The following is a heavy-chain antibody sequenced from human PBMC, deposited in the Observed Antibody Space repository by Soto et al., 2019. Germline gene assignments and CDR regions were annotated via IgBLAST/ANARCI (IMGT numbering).Heavy chain of an antibody. CDR1: GLTFGSCG. CDR2: VSPHGANT. CDR3: ATEGAKTTWNFDY. V-gene: IGHV3-23*01. J-gene: IGHJ4*02. D-gene: IGHD1-1*01. Sequence: GWLILSVVAAGLTFGSCGMNWVRQAPGKGLEWVAGVSPHGANTYYADSVRGRFIISRDDSRNTVSLDMNGLRGEDSAVYYCATEGAKTTWNFDYWGQGTVVTVYS.